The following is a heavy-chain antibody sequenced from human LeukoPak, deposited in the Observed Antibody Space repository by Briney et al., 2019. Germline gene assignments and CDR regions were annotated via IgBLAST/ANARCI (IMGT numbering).Heavy chain of an antibody. CDR2: ITAGGGST. CDR1: GFTFSTYG. V-gene: IGHV3-23*01. Sequence: GGSLRLSCAASGFTFSTYGMHWVRQAPGKGLEWVSGITAGGGSTFFADSVKGRFTISRDNSKNTLYLQMNSLSAEDTAVYYCAKGSRGSGSYYFDYWGQGTLVTVSS. D-gene: IGHD1-26*01. CDR3: AKGSRGSGSYYFDY. J-gene: IGHJ4*02.